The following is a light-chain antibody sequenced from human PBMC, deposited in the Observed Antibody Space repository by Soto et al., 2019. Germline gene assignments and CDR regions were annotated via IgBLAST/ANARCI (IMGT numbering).Light chain of an antibody. CDR2: GAS. CDR3: QQYNDWPPLT. Sequence: ETVMTQSPATLSVSPGERATLSCRASQSVSSNLAWYQQKPGQASRLLIYGASTRATGIPARFSGSGSGTEFTLTISSLQSEDFAVYYCQQYNDWPPLTFGGGTKVEI. J-gene: IGKJ4*01. CDR1: QSVSSN. V-gene: IGKV3-15*01.